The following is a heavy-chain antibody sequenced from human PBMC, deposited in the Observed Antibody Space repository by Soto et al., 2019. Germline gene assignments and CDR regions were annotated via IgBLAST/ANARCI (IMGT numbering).Heavy chain of an antibody. J-gene: IGHJ3*02. CDR3: VKEGDFWSGLRDAFGI. D-gene: IGHD3-3*01. CDR2: ISSNGGST. V-gene: IGHV3-64D*06. Sequence: PGGSLRLSCSASGFTFSSYAMHWVRQAPGKGLEYVSAISSNGGSTYYADSVKGRFTISRDNSKNTLYLQMSSLRAEDTAVYYCVKEGDFWSGLRDAFGIWGQGTMVTVSS. CDR1: GFTFSSYA.